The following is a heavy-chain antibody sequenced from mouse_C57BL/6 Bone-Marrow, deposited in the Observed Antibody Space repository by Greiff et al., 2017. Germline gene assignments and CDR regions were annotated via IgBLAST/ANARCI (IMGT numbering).Heavy chain of an antibody. V-gene: IGHV2-2*01. CDR2: IWSGGST. D-gene: IGHD2-3*01. J-gene: IGHJ3*01. CDR1: GFSLTSYG. CDR3: ASIYDGYGFAY. Sequence: QVHVKQSGPGLVQPSQSLSITCTVSGFSLTSYGVHWVRQSPGKGLEWLGVIWSGGSTDYNAAFISRLSISKDNSKSQVFFKMNSLQADDTAIYYCASIYDGYGFAYWGQGTLVTVSA.